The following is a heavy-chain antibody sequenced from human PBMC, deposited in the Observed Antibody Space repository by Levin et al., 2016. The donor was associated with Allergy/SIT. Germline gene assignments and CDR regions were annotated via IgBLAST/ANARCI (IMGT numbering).Heavy chain of an antibody. Sequence: GGSLRLSCAASGFTFSSYSMNWVRQAPGKGLEWVSYISSSSSTIYYADSVKGRFTISRDNAKNSLYLQMNSLRAEDTAVYYCARLGVYGDKNYDYWGQGTLVTVSS. CDR2: ISSSSSTI. CDR3: ARLGVYGDKNYDY. D-gene: IGHD4-17*01. CDR1: GFTFSSYS. V-gene: IGHV3-48*01. J-gene: IGHJ4*02.